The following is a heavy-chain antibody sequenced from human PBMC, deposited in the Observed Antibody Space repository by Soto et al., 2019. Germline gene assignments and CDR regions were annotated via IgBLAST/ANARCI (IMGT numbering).Heavy chain of an antibody. D-gene: IGHD4-17*01. CDR1: GCTFSSYA. J-gene: IGHJ4*02. CDR2: ISGSGGST. Sequence: GGSLRLSCAASGCTFSSYAMSWVRQAPGKGLEWVSAISGSGGSTYYADSVKGRFTISRDNSKNTLYLQMNSLRAEDTAVYYCAKEWIPTDYGDYAFDYWGQGTLVTVSS. V-gene: IGHV3-23*01. CDR3: AKEWIPTDYGDYAFDY.